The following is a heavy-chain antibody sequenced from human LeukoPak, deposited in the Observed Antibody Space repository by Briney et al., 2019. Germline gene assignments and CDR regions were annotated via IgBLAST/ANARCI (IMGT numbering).Heavy chain of an antibody. CDR3: ARAVIAVAGRCFDY. D-gene: IGHD6-19*01. Sequence: GGSLRLSCAASGFTFSSYSMNWVRQAPGKGLEWVSSISSSSSYIYYAASVKGRFTISRDNAKNSLYLQMNSLRAEDTAVYYCARAVIAVAGRCFDYWGQGTLVTVSS. CDR1: GFTFSSYS. V-gene: IGHV3-21*01. CDR2: ISSSSSYI. J-gene: IGHJ4*02.